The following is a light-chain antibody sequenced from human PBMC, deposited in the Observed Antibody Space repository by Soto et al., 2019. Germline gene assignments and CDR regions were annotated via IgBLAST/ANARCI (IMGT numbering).Light chain of an antibody. V-gene: IGKV1-39*01. J-gene: IGKJ3*01. CDR3: HQSYSTPLVT. CDR1: QSISSY. CDR2: AAS. Sequence: DIQMTPSPSSLSASVGDRVTITCRASQSISSYLSWYQQKPGKAPKLLIYAASSLQSGVSSRFSGSGSGTDFTLTISSLQPEDFAAYYCHQSYSTPLVTFGPGTKVDIK.